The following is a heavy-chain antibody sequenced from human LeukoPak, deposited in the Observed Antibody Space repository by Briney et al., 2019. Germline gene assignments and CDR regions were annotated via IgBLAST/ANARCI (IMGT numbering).Heavy chain of an antibody. CDR2: IYYSGST. Sequence: SETLSLTCTVSGGSISSYYWRWIRQPPGKGLEWLGYIYYSGSTNYNPSLKSRVTISVDTSKNQLSLKLSSVPSADTAVYYCARGNIAVAGPFDPWGQGTLVTVSS. CDR1: GGSISSYY. D-gene: IGHD6-19*01. CDR3: ARGNIAVAGPFDP. V-gene: IGHV4-59*12. J-gene: IGHJ5*02.